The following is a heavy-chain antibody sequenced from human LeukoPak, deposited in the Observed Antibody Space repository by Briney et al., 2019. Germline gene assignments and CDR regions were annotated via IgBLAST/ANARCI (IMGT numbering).Heavy chain of an antibody. CDR2: IYTSGST. J-gene: IGHJ3*02. CDR1: GGSLSSYY. V-gene: IGHV4-4*07. CDR3: ARDDGYSYGSDAFDI. Sequence: SETLSLTCTVSGGSLSSYYWSWTRQPAGKGLEWIGRIYTSGSTNYNPSLKSRVTMSVDTSKNQFSLKLSSVTAADTAVYYCARDDGYSYGSDAFDIWGQGTMVTVSS. D-gene: IGHD5-18*01.